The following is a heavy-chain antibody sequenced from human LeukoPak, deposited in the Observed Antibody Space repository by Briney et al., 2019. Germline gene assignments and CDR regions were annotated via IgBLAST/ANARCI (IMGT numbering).Heavy chain of an antibody. CDR2: INPNSGGT. D-gene: IGHD3-10*01. CDR3: ARDDAGGSGSYYYYMDV. CDR1: GYSFTDKY. V-gene: IGHV1-2*02. Sequence: GASVKVSCKASGYSFTDKYMHWVRQAPGQGLEWMGWINPNSGGTNYAQKFQGRVTMTTDTSMSTAYMELSRLTSDDTAVYYCARDDAGGSGSYYYYMDVWGKGTTVTISS. J-gene: IGHJ6*03.